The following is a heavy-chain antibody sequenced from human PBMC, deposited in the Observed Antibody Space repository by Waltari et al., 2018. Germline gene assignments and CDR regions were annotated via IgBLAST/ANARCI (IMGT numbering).Heavy chain of an antibody. CDR1: GFTFSSYG. V-gene: IGHV3-30*18. CDR2: ISYDGSNK. Sequence: QVQLVESGGGVVQPGRSLRLSCAASGFTFSSYGMHWVRQAPGKGLGWVAVISYDGSNKYYADSVKGRFTISRDNSKNTLYLQMNSLRAEDTAVYYCAKDKGPDGGNSFDYWGQGTLVTVSS. CDR3: AKDKGPDGGNSFDY. J-gene: IGHJ4*02. D-gene: IGHD2-15*01.